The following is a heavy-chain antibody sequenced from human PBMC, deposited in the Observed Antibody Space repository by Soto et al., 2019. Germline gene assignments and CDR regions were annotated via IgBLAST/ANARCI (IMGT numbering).Heavy chain of an antibody. CDR2: IYYSGST. V-gene: IGHV4-59*01. Sequence: SETLSLTCTVSGGSISSYYWSWIRQPPGKGLEWIGYIYYSGSTNYNPSLKSRVTISVDTSKNQFSLKLSSVTAADTAVYYCARIRGYSGYRQLNNFDYWGQGTLVTVSS. CDR3: ARIRGYSGYRQLNNFDY. D-gene: IGHD5-12*01. J-gene: IGHJ4*02. CDR1: GGSISSYY.